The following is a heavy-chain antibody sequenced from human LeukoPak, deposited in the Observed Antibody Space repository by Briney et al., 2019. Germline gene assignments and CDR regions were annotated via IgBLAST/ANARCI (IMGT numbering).Heavy chain of an antibody. D-gene: IGHD2-2*01. CDR1: GGTFSSYA. CDR3: ARGHTWAYCSSTSCYPYFDY. CDR2: IIPIFGTA. J-gene: IGHJ4*02. Sequence: SSVKVSCKASGGTFSSYAISWVRQAPGQGLEWMGGIIPIFGTANYAQKFQGRVTITTDESTSTAYMELSSLRSEDTAVYYCARGHTWAYCSSTSCYPYFDYWGQGTLVTVSS. V-gene: IGHV1-69*05.